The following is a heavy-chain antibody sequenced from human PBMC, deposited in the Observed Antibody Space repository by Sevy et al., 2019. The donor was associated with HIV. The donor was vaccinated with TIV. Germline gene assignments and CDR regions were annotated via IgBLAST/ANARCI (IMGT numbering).Heavy chain of an antibody. CDR1: GFPFSSYE. CDR3: VRVGWAPPVDY. CDR2: ISSTGNNK. Sequence: GGSLRLSCAASGFPFSSYEMNWVRQAPGKGLEWVSYISSTGNNKYYADSVKGRFTFSRENAKKSLYLQMNSLRAEDTTVYYCVRVGWAPPVDYWGQGTLVTVSS. D-gene: IGHD1-26*01. V-gene: IGHV3-48*03. J-gene: IGHJ4*02.